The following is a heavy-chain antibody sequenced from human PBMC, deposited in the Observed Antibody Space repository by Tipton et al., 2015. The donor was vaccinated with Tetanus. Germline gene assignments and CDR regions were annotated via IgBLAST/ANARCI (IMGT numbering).Heavy chain of an antibody. V-gene: IGHV3-23*01. D-gene: IGHD3-16*02. Sequence: GSLRLSCAASGFTFSSYAMSWVRQAPGKGLEWVSGISGSGGSTYYADSVKGRFTISRDNSKNTLYLQMNSLRAEDTAVYYCAKAPSLGDAFDIWGQGTMVTVSS. CDR1: GFTFSSYA. CDR2: ISGSGGST. CDR3: AKAPSLGDAFDI. J-gene: IGHJ3*02.